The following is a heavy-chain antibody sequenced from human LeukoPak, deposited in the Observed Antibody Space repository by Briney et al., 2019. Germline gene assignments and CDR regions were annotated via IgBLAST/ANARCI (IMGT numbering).Heavy chain of an antibody. J-gene: IGHJ4*02. CDR1: GGSISSSSYY. D-gene: IGHD5-18*01. CDR3: ATHTAMVFDY. CDR2: IYTSGST. Sequence: PSETLSLTCTVSGGSISSSSYYWSWIRQPAGKGLEWIGRIYTSGSTNYNPSLKSRVTMSVDTSKNQFSLKLSSVTAADTAVYYCATHTAMVFDYWGQGTLVTVSS. V-gene: IGHV4-61*02.